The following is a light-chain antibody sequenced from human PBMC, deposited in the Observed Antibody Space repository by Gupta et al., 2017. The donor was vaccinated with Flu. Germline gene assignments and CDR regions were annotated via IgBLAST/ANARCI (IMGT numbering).Light chain of an antibody. Sequence: GERATLSCRASQSVSSNLAWYQQKPGQAPRLLIYGASTRATGIPARFSGSGSGTEFTLTISSLQSEDFAVYYCQQYNNWPPLTFGGGTKVEIK. V-gene: IGKV3-15*01. J-gene: IGKJ4*01. CDR1: QSVSSN. CDR3: QQYNNWPPLT. CDR2: GAS.